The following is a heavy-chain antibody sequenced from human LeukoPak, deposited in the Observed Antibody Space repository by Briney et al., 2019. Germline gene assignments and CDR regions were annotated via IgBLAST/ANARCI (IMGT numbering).Heavy chain of an antibody. Sequence: SETLSLTCTVSGGSISSSSYYWGWIRQPPGKGLEWIGNIYYSGSTYYNPSLKSRVTISVDTSKNQFSLKLSSVTAADTAVYYCARLSRLDAGHDNSGEGHYYGSGSRGSYYFDYWGQGTLVTVSS. CDR2: IYYSGST. D-gene: IGHD3-10*01. CDR3: ARLSRLDAGHDNSGEGHYYGSGSRGSYYFDY. V-gene: IGHV4-39*07. CDR1: GGSISSSSYY. J-gene: IGHJ4*02.